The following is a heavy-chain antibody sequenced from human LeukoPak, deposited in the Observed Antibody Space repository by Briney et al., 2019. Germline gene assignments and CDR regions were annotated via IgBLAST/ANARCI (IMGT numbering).Heavy chain of an antibody. J-gene: IGHJ4*02. Sequence: PGGSLRLSCAASEFTFSTFWMTWVRQAPGKGLEWVAIIKEDGGEKYYVDSVKGRFTISRDNAKNSLYLQMNSLRTEDTAIYYCTVGIWPRSTYWGQGTLVAVSS. CDR2: IKEDGGEK. V-gene: IGHV3-7*01. CDR1: EFTFSTFW. CDR3: TVGIWPRSTY. D-gene: IGHD2/OR15-2a*01.